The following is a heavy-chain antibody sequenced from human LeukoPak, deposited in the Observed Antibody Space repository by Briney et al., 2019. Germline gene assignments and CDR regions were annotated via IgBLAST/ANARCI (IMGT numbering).Heavy chain of an antibody. CDR2: ISGSGSTI. J-gene: IGHJ6*02. Sequence: GGSLRLSCAASGLTFSDYYMSWIRQAPGKGLEWVSYISGSGSTIYYADSVKGRFTISRDNAKNSLYLQMNSLRAEDTAVYYCARLTDLYGMDVWGQGTTVTVSS. CDR3: ARLTDLYGMDV. D-gene: IGHD2-8*02. CDR1: GLTFSDYY. V-gene: IGHV3-11*01.